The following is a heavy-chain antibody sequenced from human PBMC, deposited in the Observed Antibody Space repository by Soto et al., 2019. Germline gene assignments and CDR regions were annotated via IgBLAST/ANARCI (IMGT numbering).Heavy chain of an antibody. CDR2: ISGSGGST. CDR3: AKDRDSSGYYSEGGFDP. V-gene: IGHV3-23*01. J-gene: IGHJ5*02. Sequence: GGSLRLSCAASGFTFNNYGMNWVRQAPGKGLEWVSDISGSGGSTYYADSVKGRFTISRDNSKNTLYLQMNSLRAEDTAVYYCAKDRDSSGYYSEGGFDPWGQGTLFTVSS. CDR1: GFTFNNYG. D-gene: IGHD3-22*01.